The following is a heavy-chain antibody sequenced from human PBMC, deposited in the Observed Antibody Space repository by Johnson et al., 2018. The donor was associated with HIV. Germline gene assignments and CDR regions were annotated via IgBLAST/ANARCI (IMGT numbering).Heavy chain of an antibody. D-gene: IGHD3-3*01. CDR2: ISSDGGSS. J-gene: IGHJ3*02. V-gene: IGHV3-64*01. CDR1: GFTFSSYA. Sequence: VQLVESGGGLVQPGGSLRLSCAASGFTFSSYAMHWVRQAPGTVLEYVSAISSDGGSSYSATSVTGRFTISRDNSKNTVYLQMNSLRAEDTAVYYCARGNYDFWSGRHRGAFDIWGQGTMVTVSS. CDR3: ARGNYDFWSGRHRGAFDI.